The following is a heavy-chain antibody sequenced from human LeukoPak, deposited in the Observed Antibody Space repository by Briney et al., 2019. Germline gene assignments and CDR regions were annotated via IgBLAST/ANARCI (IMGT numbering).Heavy chain of an antibody. V-gene: IGHV4-4*02. CDR1: GGSITNTNY. Sequence: SGTLSLTCGVSGGSITNTNYWTWVRQPPGKGLEWIGEVNLQGSTNYNPSLMGRVAISVDTSENHISLQLTSVTAADTAVYYCAREGGPYRPLDYSGQGTLVTVSS. J-gene: IGHJ4*02. CDR3: AREGGPYRPLDY. CDR2: VNLQGST.